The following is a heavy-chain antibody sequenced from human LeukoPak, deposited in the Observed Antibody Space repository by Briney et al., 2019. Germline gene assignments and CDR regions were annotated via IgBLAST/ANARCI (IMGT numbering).Heavy chain of an antibody. CDR3: ARGKTGEMATTHFDY. J-gene: IGHJ4*02. CDR2: IIPIFGTA. Sequence: SVKVSCKASGYTFTSYGISWVRQAPGQGLEWMGGIIPIFGTANYAQKFQGRVTITADKSTSTAYMELSSLRSEDTAVYYCARGKTGEMATTHFDYWGQGTLVTVSS. CDR1: GYTFTSYG. V-gene: IGHV1-69*06. D-gene: IGHD5-24*01.